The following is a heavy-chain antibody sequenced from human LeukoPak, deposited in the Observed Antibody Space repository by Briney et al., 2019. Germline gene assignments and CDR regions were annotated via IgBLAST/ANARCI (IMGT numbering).Heavy chain of an antibody. CDR1: GFTFSSYA. D-gene: IGHD3-16*02. J-gene: IGHJ4*02. CDR2: ISGSGGST. CDR3: AKVPITFGGVIVLYYFDY. Sequence: PGGSLRLSCAASGFTFSSYAMSWVRQAPRKGLEWVSAISGSGGSTYYADSVKGRFTISRDNSKNTLYLQMNSLRAEDTAVYYCAKVPITFGGVIVLYYFDYWGQGTLVTVSS. V-gene: IGHV3-23*01.